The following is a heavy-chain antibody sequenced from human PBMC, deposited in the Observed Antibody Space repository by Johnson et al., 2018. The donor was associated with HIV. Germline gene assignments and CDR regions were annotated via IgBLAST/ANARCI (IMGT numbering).Heavy chain of an antibody. J-gene: IGHJ3*02. V-gene: IGHV3-20*04. Sequence: EVQLVESGGGVVRPGGSLRLSCAASGFTFDDYGMNWVHQAPGKGLEWVSGINWNGGNTVYADSVKGRCTISRDNAKNSLYLQMNSLSGEDTAFYYCARESPVRAFDIWGQGTMVTVSS. CDR2: INWNGGNT. CDR3: ARESPVRAFDI. CDR1: GFTFDDYG.